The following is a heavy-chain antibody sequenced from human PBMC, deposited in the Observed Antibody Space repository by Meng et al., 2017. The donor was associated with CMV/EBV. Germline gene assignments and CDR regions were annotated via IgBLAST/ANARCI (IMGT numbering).Heavy chain of an antibody. CDR1: GFSPSTSGVG. V-gene: IGHV2-5*02. Sequence: QITLKESGPTLVKPTPTLTLTCTFAGFSPSTSGVGVGWIRQPPGKALEWLALIYWDDDKRYSPSLKSRLTITKDTSKNQVVLTMTNMDPVDTATYYCAHRGRIAAAGTDWFDPWGQGTLVTVSS. J-gene: IGHJ5*02. CDR3: AHRGRIAAAGTDWFDP. D-gene: IGHD6-13*01. CDR2: IYWDDDK.